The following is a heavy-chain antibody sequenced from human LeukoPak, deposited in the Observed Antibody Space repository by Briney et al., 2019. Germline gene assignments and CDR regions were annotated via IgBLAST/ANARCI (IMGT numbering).Heavy chain of an antibody. Sequence: GGSLRLSCAASGFTVSSNYMSWVRQAPGKGLEWVSVIYSGGSTYYADSVKGRFTISRDNSKNTLYLQMNSLRAEDTAVYYCAKVEYYDSSGYLNQWGQGTLVTVSS. V-gene: IGHV3-53*01. J-gene: IGHJ4*02. CDR2: IYSGGST. CDR3: AKVEYYDSSGYLNQ. D-gene: IGHD3-22*01. CDR1: GFTVSSNY.